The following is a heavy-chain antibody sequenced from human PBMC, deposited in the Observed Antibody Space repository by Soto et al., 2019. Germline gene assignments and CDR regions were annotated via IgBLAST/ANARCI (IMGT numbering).Heavy chain of an antibody. CDR1: GFTFSCSA. CDR3: TRPGWETAQIYYYGMDV. J-gene: IGHJ6*02. Sequence: PGGSLRLSCAASGFTFSCSAMHWVRQSSGKGLEWVGRIRSKANSYATAYAASVKGRFTISRDDSKNTAYLQMNSLKTEDTAVYYCTRPGWETAQIYYYGMDVWGQGTTVTVSS. V-gene: IGHV3-73*01. D-gene: IGHD1-26*01. CDR2: IRSKANSYAT.